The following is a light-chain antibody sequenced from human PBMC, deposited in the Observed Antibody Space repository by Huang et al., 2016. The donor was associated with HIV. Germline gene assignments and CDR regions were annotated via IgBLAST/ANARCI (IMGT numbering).Light chain of an antibody. V-gene: IGKV3-11*01. Sequence: EIVLTQSPGTLSLSPGERATLSCRASQSITNYLAWYQHEPGQAPRLLIYDASTRATGIPGRFSGSGSGTDFTLTISSLEPEDFAVYYCQQRRNWLTFGGGTKVEIK. CDR2: DAS. J-gene: IGKJ4*01. CDR1: QSITNY. CDR3: QQRRNWLT.